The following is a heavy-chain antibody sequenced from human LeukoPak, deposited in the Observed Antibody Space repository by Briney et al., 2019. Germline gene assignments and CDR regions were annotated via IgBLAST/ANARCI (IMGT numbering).Heavy chain of an antibody. D-gene: IGHD3-22*01. CDR1: GFTFSSYS. CDR3: ASGITMIVVVNAFDI. J-gene: IGHJ3*02. CDR2: ISSSSGYI. Sequence: PGGSLRLSCAASGFTFSSYSMTWVRQAPGKGLEWVSSISSSSGYIYYADSVKGRFTISRDNAKNSLYLQMNSLRAEDTAVYYCASGITMIVVVNAFDIWGQGTMVTVSS. V-gene: IGHV3-21*01.